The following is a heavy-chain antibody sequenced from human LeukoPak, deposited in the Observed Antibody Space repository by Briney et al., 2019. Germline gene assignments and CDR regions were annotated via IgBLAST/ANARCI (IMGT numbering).Heavy chain of an antibody. CDR3: ARLGISSWYYFDY. Sequence: GASVKVSCNASGYTFTSYDINWVRQATGQGLEWMGWMNPNSGNTGYAQKFQGRVTMTRNTSISTAYMELSSLRSEDTAVYYCARLGISSWYYFDYWGQGTLVTVSS. V-gene: IGHV1-8*01. CDR1: GYTFTSYD. D-gene: IGHD6-13*01. J-gene: IGHJ4*02. CDR2: MNPNSGNT.